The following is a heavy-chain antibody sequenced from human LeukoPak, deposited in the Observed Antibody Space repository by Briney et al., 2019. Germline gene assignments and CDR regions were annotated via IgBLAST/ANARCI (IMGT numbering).Heavy chain of an antibody. J-gene: IGHJ6*03. CDR2: ISAYNGNT. V-gene: IGHV1-18*01. D-gene: IGHD4-17*01. CDR1: GYTFTSYG. Sequence: ASGKVSCKASGYTFTSYGIGWVRQAPGQGLEWMGWISAYNGNTNYAQKLQGRVTMTTDTSTSTAYMELRSLRSDDTAVYYCARDRDYGDYLDVWGQGTTVTVSS. CDR3: ARDRDYGDYLDV.